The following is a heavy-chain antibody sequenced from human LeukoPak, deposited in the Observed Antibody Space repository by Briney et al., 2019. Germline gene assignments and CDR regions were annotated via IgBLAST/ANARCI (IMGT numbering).Heavy chain of an antibody. Sequence: PGGSLRLSCEASGFTVSSNYMSWVRQAPGKGLEWVSVNYGGGSTYYADSVKGRFTISRDTSKNTLYLQMNSLRAEDTAVYYCASWPGGWYGEDSWCQGTLVTVSS. J-gene: IGHJ4*02. CDR1: GFTVSSNY. CDR3: ASWPGGWYGEDS. D-gene: IGHD6-19*01. CDR2: NYGGGST. V-gene: IGHV3-53*01.